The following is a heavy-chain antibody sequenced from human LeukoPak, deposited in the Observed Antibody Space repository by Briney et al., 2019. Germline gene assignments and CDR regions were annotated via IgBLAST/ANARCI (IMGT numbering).Heavy chain of an antibody. CDR3: AKDPTPSYYYDSSGYYDDAFDI. CDR1: GFTFSSYG. J-gene: IGHJ3*02. Sequence: GGSLRLSCAASGFTFSSYGMHWVRQAPGKGLEWVAVISYDGSNKYYADSVKGRFTISRDNSKNTLYLQMNSLRAEDTAVYYCAKDPTPSYYYDSSGYYDDAFDIWGQGTMVTVSS. D-gene: IGHD3-22*01. V-gene: IGHV3-30*18. CDR2: ISYDGSNK.